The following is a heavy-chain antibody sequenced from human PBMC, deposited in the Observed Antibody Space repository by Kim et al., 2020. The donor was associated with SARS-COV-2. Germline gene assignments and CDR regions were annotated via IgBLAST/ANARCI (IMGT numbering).Heavy chain of an antibody. V-gene: IGHV4-39*01. D-gene: IGHD3-22*01. Sequence: SETLSLTCIVSSASISSNDYYWAWIRQPPGRGLEWIGHVYYDGSTYYNPSLKSRVIISVDRSKSQFSLRLNSVTVADTAVYYCARGYYDGTGYFFWGQGTLVTVSS. CDR3: ARGYYDGTGYFF. CDR1: SASISSNDYY. J-gene: IGHJ4*02. CDR2: VYYDGST.